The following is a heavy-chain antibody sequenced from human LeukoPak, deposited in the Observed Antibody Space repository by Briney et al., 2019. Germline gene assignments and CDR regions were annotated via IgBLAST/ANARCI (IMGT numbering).Heavy chain of an antibody. V-gene: IGHV4-61*01. CDR1: GGSVSSGSYY. D-gene: IGHD5-12*01. Sequence: PSETLSLTCTVSGGSVSSGSYYWSWIRQPPGKGLEWIGYIYYSGSTNYNPSLKSRVTISVDTSKNQFSLKLSSVTAADTAVYYCTRTERGYSGYGVDYWGQGTLVTVSS. CDR3: TRTERGYSGYGVDY. J-gene: IGHJ4*02. CDR2: IYYSGST.